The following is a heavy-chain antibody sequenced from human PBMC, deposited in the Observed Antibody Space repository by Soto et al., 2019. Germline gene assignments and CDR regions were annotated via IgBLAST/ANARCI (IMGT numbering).Heavy chain of an antibody. V-gene: IGHV1-69*01. CDR3: VRGGLDNSGWYIWFDP. CDR2: IVPKFGTT. D-gene: IGHD6-19*01. J-gene: IGHJ5*02. Sequence: QVQLVQSGAEVKKPGSSVKVSCKTSGGTFSTHVIGWVRQAPGQGLEWMGGIVPKFGTTNYAHKFKGRVKITADESTSKAYMEVSSLTSEDTAVYYCVRGGLDNSGWYIWFDPWGQGTLVTVSS. CDR1: GGTFSTHV.